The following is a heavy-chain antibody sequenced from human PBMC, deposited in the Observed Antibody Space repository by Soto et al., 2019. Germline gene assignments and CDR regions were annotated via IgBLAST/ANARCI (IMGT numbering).Heavy chain of an antibody. Sequence: QLQLVQSGAEVERPGASVRVSCKAYGYAFSKYGISWIRQAPGQGLEWMGWIRPDNGDTNYAPKFQGRVTMTTDTSSNTAYMELRSLRSADTAVYYCATSYDSGFDPWGQGTLVSVSS. D-gene: IGHD5-12*01. CDR2: IRPDNGDT. CDR1: GYAFSKYG. J-gene: IGHJ5*02. CDR3: ATSYDSGFDP. V-gene: IGHV1-18*04.